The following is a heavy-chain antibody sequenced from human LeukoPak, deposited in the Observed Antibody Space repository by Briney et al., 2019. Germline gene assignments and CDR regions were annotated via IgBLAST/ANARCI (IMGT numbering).Heavy chain of an antibody. Sequence: GALRLSCAASGFTFSSYAMSWVRQAPGKGLEWVSAISGSGGSTYYADSVKGRFTISRDNSKNTLYLQMNSLRAEDTAVCYCAKLFGDYEKDYWGQGTLVTVSS. CDR3: AKLFGDYEKDY. CDR2: ISGSGGST. CDR1: GFTFSSYA. D-gene: IGHD4-17*01. V-gene: IGHV3-23*01. J-gene: IGHJ4*02.